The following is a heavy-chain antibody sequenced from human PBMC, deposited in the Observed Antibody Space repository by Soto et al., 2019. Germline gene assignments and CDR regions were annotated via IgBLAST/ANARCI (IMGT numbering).Heavy chain of an antibody. J-gene: IGHJ6*02. Sequence: SETLSLTCTVSGGSISSYYWSWIRQPPGKGLEWIGYIYYSGSTNYNPSLKSRVTISVDTSKNQFSLKLSSVTAADTAVYYCARGGNWNYVRIYYYYGMDVWGQGTTVTVSS. CDR1: GGSISSYY. D-gene: IGHD1-7*01. CDR3: ARGGNWNYVRIYYYYGMDV. CDR2: IYYSGST. V-gene: IGHV4-59*12.